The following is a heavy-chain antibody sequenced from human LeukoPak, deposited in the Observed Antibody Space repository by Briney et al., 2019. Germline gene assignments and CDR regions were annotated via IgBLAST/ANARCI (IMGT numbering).Heavy chain of an antibody. J-gene: IGHJ3*02. CDR3: ARDLDSGSYSLDI. CDR2: ISSSSSYI. V-gene: IGHV3-21*01. CDR1: GFTFSSYS. D-gene: IGHD1-26*01. Sequence: GGSLRLSCAASGFTFSSYSMNWVRQAPGKGLEWVSSISSSSSYIYYADSVKGRFTISRDNAKNSVFLQMNSLRGEDTAVYYCARDLDSGSYSLDIWGQGTMVTVSS.